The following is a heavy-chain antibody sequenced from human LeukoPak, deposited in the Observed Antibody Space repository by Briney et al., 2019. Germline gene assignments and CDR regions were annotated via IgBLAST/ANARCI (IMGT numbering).Heavy chain of an antibody. Sequence: SETLSLTCTVSGGSISSSSYYWSWIRQPAGKGLEWIGRIYTSGSTNYNPSLKSRVTMSVDTSKNQFSLKLSSVTAADTAVYYCARDMITFGGVIVVNWFDPWGQGTLVTVSS. V-gene: IGHV4-61*02. J-gene: IGHJ5*02. D-gene: IGHD3-16*02. CDR3: ARDMITFGGVIVVNWFDP. CDR1: GGSISSSSYY. CDR2: IYTSGST.